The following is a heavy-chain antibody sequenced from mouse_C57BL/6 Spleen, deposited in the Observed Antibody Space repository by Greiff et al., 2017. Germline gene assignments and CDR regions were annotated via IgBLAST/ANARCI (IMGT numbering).Heavy chain of an antibody. D-gene: IGHD1-1*01. Sequence: EVKLVESGEGLVKPGGSLKLSCAASGFTFSSYAMSWVRQTPEKRLEWVAYISSCGDYIYYADTVKVRFTISRDNARNTLYLQMSSLKSEDTAMYYCTRTVDYYGSSYDFDYWGQGTTLTVSS. J-gene: IGHJ2*01. V-gene: IGHV5-9-1*02. CDR3: TRTVDYYGSSYDFDY. CDR2: ISSCGDYI. CDR1: GFTFSSYA.